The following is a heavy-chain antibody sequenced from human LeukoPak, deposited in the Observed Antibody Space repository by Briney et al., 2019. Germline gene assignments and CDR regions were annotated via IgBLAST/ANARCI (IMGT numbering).Heavy chain of an antibody. D-gene: IGHD6-13*01. V-gene: IGHV3-30*02. CDR1: GFTFSRSW. J-gene: IGHJ4*02. Sequence: GGSLRLSCAASGFTFSRSWMSWVRQAPGKGLEWVSFIRNDGSDKYYADSVKGRFTISGDNSKNTLYLQMNSLIVEDTAVYYCGVLAADFGVFDYWGQGTLVTVSS. CDR3: GVLAADFGVFDY. CDR2: IRNDGSDK.